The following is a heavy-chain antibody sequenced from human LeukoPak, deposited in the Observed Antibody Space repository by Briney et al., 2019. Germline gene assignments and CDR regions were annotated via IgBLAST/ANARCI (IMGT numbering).Heavy chain of an antibody. Sequence: GASVKVSCKASGYTFTGYYIHWVRQAPGQGLEWMGWIDPNSGDTKYVQKFQGRVTMTSDTSISTAYMELSRLRSDNTAVYYCARDLYGGTSATFDYWGQGTLVTVSS. CDR3: ARDLYGGTSATFDY. CDR2: IDPNSGDT. D-gene: IGHD4-23*01. V-gene: IGHV1-2*02. CDR1: GYTFTGYY. J-gene: IGHJ4*02.